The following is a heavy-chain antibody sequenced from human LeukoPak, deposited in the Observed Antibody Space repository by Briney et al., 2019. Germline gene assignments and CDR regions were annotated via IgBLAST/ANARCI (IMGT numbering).Heavy chain of an antibody. CDR2: ITGSGDTT. CDR1: GFTFTSYA. V-gene: IGHV3-23*01. J-gene: IGHJ4*02. Sequence: GGSLRLSCAASGFTFTSYAMSWVRQAPGKGLEWVSAITGSGDTTYYAASVKGRFTISRDNSKNTLYLQMNSLRAEDTAVYYCAKDHSSGWYVLDYWGQGTLVTVSS. D-gene: IGHD6-19*01. CDR3: AKDHSSGWYVLDY.